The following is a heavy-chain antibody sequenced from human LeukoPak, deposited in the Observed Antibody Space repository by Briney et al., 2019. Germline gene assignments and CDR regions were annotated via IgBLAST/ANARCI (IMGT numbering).Heavy chain of an antibody. D-gene: IGHD6-13*01. CDR1: GFTSSSYG. Sequence: GGSLRLSCAASGFTSSSYGMHWVRQAPGKGLEWVAVIWYDGSNKYYADSVKGRFTISRDNSKNTLYLQMNSLRAEDTAVYYCARDRYSSSWYLDYWGQGTLVTVSS. J-gene: IGHJ4*02. CDR3: ARDRYSSSWYLDY. V-gene: IGHV3-33*01. CDR2: IWYDGSNK.